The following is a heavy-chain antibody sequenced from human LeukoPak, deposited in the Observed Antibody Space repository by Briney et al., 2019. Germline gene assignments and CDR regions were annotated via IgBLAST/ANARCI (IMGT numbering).Heavy chain of an antibody. Sequence: GGSLRLSCAASGFTFSNNWMNWVRQAPGKGLEWVGRIQSKTDGGTTEYAAPVKGRFIITRDDSKTQLYLPMNSLKTEDTAVYYCATPTVRGVINIWGQGTLVTVSS. CDR2: IQSKTDGGTT. CDR1: GFTFSNNW. CDR3: ATPTVRGVINI. J-gene: IGHJ4*02. V-gene: IGHV3-15*01. D-gene: IGHD3-10*01.